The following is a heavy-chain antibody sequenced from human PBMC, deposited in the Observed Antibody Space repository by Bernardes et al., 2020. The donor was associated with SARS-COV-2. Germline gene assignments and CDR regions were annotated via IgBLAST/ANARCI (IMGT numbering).Heavy chain of an antibody. CDR2: VYQSGST. V-gene: IGHV4-4*02. CDR1: NGSVTASHW. J-gene: IGHJ5*02. D-gene: IGHD2-2*01. Sequence: SETLSLTCTVPNGSVTASHWWTWVRQPPGKGLEWIGEVYQSGSTHSNPSLKPRVTMSVDKSKDQFSLKLTSVTAADTAIYYCTRAAAVVAASMSWFDIWGPGTLVTVSS. CDR3: TRAAAVVAASMSWFDI.